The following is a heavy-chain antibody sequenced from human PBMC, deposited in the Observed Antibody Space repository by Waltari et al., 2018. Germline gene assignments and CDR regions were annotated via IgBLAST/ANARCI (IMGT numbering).Heavy chain of an antibody. CDR2: IYYSGST. CDR3: ARVVWATNYYFDY. CDR1: GGSISSYY. V-gene: IGHV4-59*01. J-gene: IGHJ4*02. D-gene: IGHD1-26*01. Sequence: QVQLQESGPGLVKPSETLSLTCTVSGGSISSYYWSWLRQPPGKGLEWIGYIYYSGSTNYNPSLKSRVTISVDTSKNQFSLKLSSVTAADTAVYYCARVVWATNYYFDYWGQGTLVTVSS.